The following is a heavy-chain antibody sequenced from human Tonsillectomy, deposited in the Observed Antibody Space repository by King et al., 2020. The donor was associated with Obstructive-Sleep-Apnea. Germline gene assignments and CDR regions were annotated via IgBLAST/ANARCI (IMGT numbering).Heavy chain of an antibody. CDR2: ISGSGGST. V-gene: IGHV3-23*04. CDR3: AKAPFYCTNGVCYSLYYFDY. Sequence: QLVQSGGGLVQPGGSLRLSCAASGFTCSSDAMSWVRQAPGKGLEWVSAISGSGGSTYYADSVKGRFTISRDNTKNTLYLQMNSLRAEDTAVYYCAKAPFYCTNGVCYSLYYFDYWGQGTLVTVSS. D-gene: IGHD2-8*01. CDR1: GFTCSSDA. J-gene: IGHJ4*02.